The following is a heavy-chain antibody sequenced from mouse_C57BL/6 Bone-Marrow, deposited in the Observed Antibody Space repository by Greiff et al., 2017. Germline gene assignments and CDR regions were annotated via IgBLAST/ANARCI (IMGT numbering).Heavy chain of an antibody. J-gene: IGHJ1*03. D-gene: IGHD4-1*01. V-gene: IGHV5-15*01. CDR3: ARQERTGTYWYFDV. Sequence: EVKLVESGGGLVKPGGSLKLSCAASGFTFSDYGMAWVRQAPRKGPEWVAFISTLADSIYYADTVTGRFTISRENAKNTLYLEMSSLRSEDTAMYYCARQERTGTYWYFDVWGTGTTVTVSS. CDR1: GFTFSDYG. CDR2: ISTLADSI.